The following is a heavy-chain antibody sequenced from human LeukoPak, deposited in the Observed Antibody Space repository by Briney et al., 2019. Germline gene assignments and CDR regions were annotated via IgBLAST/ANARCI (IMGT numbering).Heavy chain of an antibody. CDR2: INPSGGST. D-gene: IGHD2-2*01. Sequence: ASVKVSCKASGYTFTGYYMHWVRQAPGQGLEWMGIINPSGGSTSYAQKFQGRVTMTRDTSTSTVYMELSSLRSEDTAVYYCARDLSTNLPTYYFDYWGQGTLVTVSS. V-gene: IGHV1-46*01. J-gene: IGHJ4*02. CDR1: GYTFTGYY. CDR3: ARDLSTNLPTYYFDY.